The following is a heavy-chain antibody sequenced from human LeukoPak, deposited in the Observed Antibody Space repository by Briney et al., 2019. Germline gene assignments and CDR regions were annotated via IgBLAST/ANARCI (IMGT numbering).Heavy chain of an antibody. V-gene: IGHV1-18*01. D-gene: IGHD3-22*01. CDR2: ISAYNGNT. J-gene: IGHJ3*02. Sequence: ASVKVSCKASGYTFTSYGISWVRQAPGQGLEWMGWISAYNGNTNYAQKLQGRVTMTTDTSTSTAYMELRSPRSDDTAVYYCARVQGDSSGYYPREDAFDIWGQGTMVTVSS. CDR3: ARVQGDSSGYYPREDAFDI. CDR1: GYTFTSYG.